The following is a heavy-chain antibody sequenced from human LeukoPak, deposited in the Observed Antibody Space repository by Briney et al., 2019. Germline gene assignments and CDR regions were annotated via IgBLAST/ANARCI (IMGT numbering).Heavy chain of an antibody. D-gene: IGHD3-10*01. J-gene: IGHJ5*02. CDR1: GGSISSDY. V-gene: IGHV4-59*01. CDR3: ARGVYYYGSGSTNWFDP. CDR2: MYYSINT. Sequence: SETLSLTCTVCGGSISSDYWSWIRQPPGRGREGVGYMYYSINTNYNPSLKSRLTISVDTSKNQFSLKLSSVTAADTAVYYCARGVYYYGSGSTNWFDPWGQGTLVTVSS.